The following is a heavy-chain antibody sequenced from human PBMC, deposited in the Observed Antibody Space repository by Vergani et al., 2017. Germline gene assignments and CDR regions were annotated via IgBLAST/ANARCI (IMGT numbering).Heavy chain of an antibody. CDR1: GGSISSSSYY. J-gene: IGHJ5*02. CDR3: ARPSRGYSPGGP. V-gene: IGHV4-39*01. D-gene: IGHD6-13*01. Sequence: QLQLQESGPGLVKPSETLSLTCTVSGGSISSSSYYWGWIRQPPGKGLEWIGSIYYSGSTYYNPSLKSRVTISVDTSKNQFSLKLSSVTAADTAVYYCARPSRGYSPGGPWGQGTLVTVSS. CDR2: IYYSGST.